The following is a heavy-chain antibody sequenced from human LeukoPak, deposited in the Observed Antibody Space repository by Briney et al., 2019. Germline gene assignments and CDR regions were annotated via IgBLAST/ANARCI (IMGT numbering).Heavy chain of an antibody. J-gene: IGHJ4*02. CDR3: AKDPHTGYSFAY. D-gene: IGHD5-18*01. V-gene: IGHV3-23*01. CDR2: LSGSGGST. Sequence: GGSLRLSCVFSGFTFSSYAMSWVRQAPGKGLEWVSSLSGSGGSTYYADSVKGRFTISRDNSKNTLYLQMNSLRVEDTAVYYCAKDPHTGYSFAYWGQGTLDTVSS. CDR1: GFTFSSYA.